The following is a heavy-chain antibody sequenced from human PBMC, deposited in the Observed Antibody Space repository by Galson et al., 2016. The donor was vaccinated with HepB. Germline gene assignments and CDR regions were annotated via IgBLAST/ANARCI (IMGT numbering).Heavy chain of an antibody. V-gene: IGHV3-53*01. Sequence: SLRLSCAASGFTGNNNYVTWVRQAPGKGLEWVSVIKKGGTTYYIESVRGRFTFSEDKSTNTLYLQMNNLRTEDTAVYYCAGSTVTNGMDVWGQGTTVTVS. CDR3: AGSTVTNGMDV. J-gene: IGHJ6*02. CDR1: GFTGNNNY. CDR2: IKKGGTT. D-gene: IGHD4-17*01.